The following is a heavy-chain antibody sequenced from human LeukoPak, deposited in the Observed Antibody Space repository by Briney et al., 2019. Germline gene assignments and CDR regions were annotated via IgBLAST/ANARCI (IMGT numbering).Heavy chain of an antibody. CDR1: GGSISSYY. CDR2: IYYSGST. CDR3: ARAQRDSNWNFDYYYYMDV. J-gene: IGHJ6*03. D-gene: IGHD1-7*01. V-gene: IGHV4-59*01. Sequence: SETLSLTCTVSGGSISSYYWSWIRQPPGKGLEWIGYIYYSGSTNYNPSLKSRVTISVDTSKNQFSLKLSSVTAADTAVYYCARAQRDSNWNFDYYYYMDVWGKGTTVTVSS.